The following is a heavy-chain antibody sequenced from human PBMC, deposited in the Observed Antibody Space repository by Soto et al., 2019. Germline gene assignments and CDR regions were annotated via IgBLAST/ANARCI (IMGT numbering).Heavy chain of an antibody. D-gene: IGHD5-12*01. J-gene: IGHJ6*02. CDR2: IKQDGSEK. Sequence: EVQLVESGGGLVQPGGSLRLSCAASGFTFSSYWMSWVRQAPGKGLEWVANIKQDGSEKYYVDSVKGRFTISRDNAKNSLYLQMNSLRAEDTAVYYCASDNGYMHYYYGMDVWGQGTTVTVSS. CDR1: GFTFSSYW. V-gene: IGHV3-7*01. CDR3: ASDNGYMHYYYGMDV.